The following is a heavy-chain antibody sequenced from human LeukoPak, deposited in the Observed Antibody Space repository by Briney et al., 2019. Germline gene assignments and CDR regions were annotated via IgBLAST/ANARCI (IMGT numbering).Heavy chain of an antibody. CDR1: GYSFTTFW. V-gene: IGHV5-51*01. D-gene: IGHD6-6*01. Sequence: GESLKISCKGSGYSFTTFWIGWVRQMPGKGLEYMGIIYPGDSDTRYSPSFQGQVTISADKSISTAYLQWSSLKASDTAMYYCARERSSQGYFDFWGQGTLVTVSS. CDR3: ARERSSQGYFDF. J-gene: IGHJ4*02. CDR2: IYPGDSDT.